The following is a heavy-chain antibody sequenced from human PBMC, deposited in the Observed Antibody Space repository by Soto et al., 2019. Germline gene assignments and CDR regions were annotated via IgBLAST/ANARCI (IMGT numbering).Heavy chain of an antibody. D-gene: IGHD4-17*01. CDR3: ARVGPSTVTTDAFDI. CDR1: GFTFSSYW. V-gene: IGHV3-7*01. Sequence: GESLKISCAASGFTFSSYWMSWVRQAPGKGLEWVANIKQDGSEKYYVDSVKGRFTISRDNAKNSLYLQMNSLRAEDTAVYYWARVGPSTVTTDAFDIWGQGTMVPVSS. CDR2: IKQDGSEK. J-gene: IGHJ3*02.